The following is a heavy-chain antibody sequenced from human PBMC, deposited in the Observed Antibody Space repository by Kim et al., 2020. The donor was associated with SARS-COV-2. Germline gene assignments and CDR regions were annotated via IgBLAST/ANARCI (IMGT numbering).Heavy chain of an antibody. D-gene: IGHD2-15*01. CDR3: ARVVAATHFDY. J-gene: IGHJ4*02. V-gene: IGHV3-30*01. CDR2: K. Sequence: KYYADSVEGRFTISRDNSKSTLYLQMNSLRAEDTAVYYCARVVAATHFDYWGQGTLVTVSS.